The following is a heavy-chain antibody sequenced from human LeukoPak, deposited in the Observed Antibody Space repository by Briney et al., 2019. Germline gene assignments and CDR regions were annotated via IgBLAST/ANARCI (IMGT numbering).Heavy chain of an antibody. V-gene: IGHV1-69*01. J-gene: IGHJ4*02. Sequence: SVKVSCKXSGGTFSSYAISWVRQAPGQGLEWMGGIIPIFGTANYAQKFQGRVTITADESTSTAYMELSSLRSEDTAVYYCARDVLPCSSTSCYFDYWGQGTLVTVSS. CDR3: ARDVLPCSSTSCYFDY. CDR2: IIPIFGTA. CDR1: GGTFSSYA. D-gene: IGHD2-2*01.